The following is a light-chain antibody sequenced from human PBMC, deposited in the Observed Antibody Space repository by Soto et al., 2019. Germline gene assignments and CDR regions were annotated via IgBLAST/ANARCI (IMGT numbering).Light chain of an antibody. CDR2: DAS. CDR1: QTVSTY. CDR3: QQRNNWHPDLT. V-gene: IGKV3-11*01. Sequence: EIVLTQSPVTLSLSPGDRATLSCRASQTVSTYLAWYQQKPGQAPRLLIYDASNRATGIPARFSGSGSGTGFPLTISIREPEDFAVSDYQQRNNWHPDLTFGRGTQLDIK. J-gene: IGKJ5*01.